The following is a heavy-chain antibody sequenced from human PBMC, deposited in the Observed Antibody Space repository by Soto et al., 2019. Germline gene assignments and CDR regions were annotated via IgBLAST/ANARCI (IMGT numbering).Heavy chain of an antibody. J-gene: IGHJ4*02. CDR3: ARTNLIRGIRSRYFFDY. D-gene: IGHD3-10*01. Sequence: PSETLSLTCSVSCGSISTTNYYWGWIRQPPGKGLEWIGNIYYSGGAYYNPSLKRRVTISVDTSKNVFFLKLNSVTAADTAVYYCARTNLIRGIRSRYFFDYWGQGTLVTVSS. CDR2: IYYSGGA. V-gene: IGHV4-39*02. CDR1: CGSISTTNYY.